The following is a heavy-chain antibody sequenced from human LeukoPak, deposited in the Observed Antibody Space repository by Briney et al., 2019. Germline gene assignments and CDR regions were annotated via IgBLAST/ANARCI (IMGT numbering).Heavy chain of an antibody. J-gene: IGHJ4*02. Sequence: ASVKVSCKASGYTFTSYGISWVRQAPGQGLEWMGIINPSGGSTSYAQKFQGRVTMTRDTSTSTVYMELSSLRSEDTAVYYCARDDSSGYQSLFDYWGQGTLVTVSS. V-gene: IGHV1-46*01. CDR1: GYTFTSYG. CDR3: ARDDSSGYQSLFDY. CDR2: INPSGGST. D-gene: IGHD3-22*01.